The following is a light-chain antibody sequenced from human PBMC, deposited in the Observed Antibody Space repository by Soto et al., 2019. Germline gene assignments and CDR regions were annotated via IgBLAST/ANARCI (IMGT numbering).Light chain of an antibody. CDR1: QSVSSN. V-gene: IGKV3-15*01. CDR2: GAS. Sequence: EIVMTQSPATLSVSPGERATLSCRASQSVSSNLAWYQQKPGQPPRLLIYGASTRATGITARFSGSGSGTEFTLTISSLQSEDFAVYYCQQYNNWPPYTFGQGTKLEIK. CDR3: QQYNNWPPYT. J-gene: IGKJ2*01.